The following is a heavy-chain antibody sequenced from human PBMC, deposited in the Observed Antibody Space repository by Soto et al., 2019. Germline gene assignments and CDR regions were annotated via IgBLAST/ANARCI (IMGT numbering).Heavy chain of an antibody. D-gene: IGHD2-8*01. CDR2: IYSGGST. CDR1: GFTVSSNY. Sequence: GGSLRLSCAASGFTVSSNYMSWVRPAPGKGLEWVSVIYSGGSTYYADSVKGRFTISRDNSKNTLYLQMNSLRAEDTAVYYCARDLCDNGAFDIWGQGXMVTGSS. V-gene: IGHV3-53*01. CDR3: ARDLCDNGAFDI. J-gene: IGHJ3*02.